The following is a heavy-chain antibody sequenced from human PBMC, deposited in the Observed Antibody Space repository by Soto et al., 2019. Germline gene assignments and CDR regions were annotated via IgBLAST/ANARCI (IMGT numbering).Heavy chain of an antibody. D-gene: IGHD6-19*01. Sequence: ASVNGSCKASGYTFPSYCISWGRQAPGQGLEWMGWISAYNGNTNYAQKLQGRVTMTTDTSTSTAYMELRSLRSDDTAVYYCARGSGWYGDFDYWGQGTLVTVSS. CDR2: ISAYNGNT. CDR3: ARGSGWYGDFDY. V-gene: IGHV1-18*01. J-gene: IGHJ4*02. CDR1: GYTFPSYC.